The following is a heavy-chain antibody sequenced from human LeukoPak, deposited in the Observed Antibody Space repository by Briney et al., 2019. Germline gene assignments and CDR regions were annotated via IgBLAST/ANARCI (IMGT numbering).Heavy chain of an antibody. CDR2: IYYSGST. Sequence: SQTLSPTCTVSGGSISSGDYYWSWIRQPPGKGLEWIGYIYYSGSTYYNPSLKSRVTISVDTSKNQFSLKLSSVTAADTAVYYCARAPSYYDSSGSTLGYYYYGMDVWGQGTTVTVSS. V-gene: IGHV4-30-4*01. D-gene: IGHD3-22*01. CDR3: ARAPSYYDSSGSTLGYYYYGMDV. J-gene: IGHJ6*02. CDR1: GGSISSGDYY.